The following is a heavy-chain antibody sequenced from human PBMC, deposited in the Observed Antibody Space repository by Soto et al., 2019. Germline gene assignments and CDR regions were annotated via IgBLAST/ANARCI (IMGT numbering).Heavy chain of an antibody. V-gene: IGHV4-59*08. J-gene: IGHJ6*02. D-gene: IGHD3-10*01. CDR3: ARQGFGELHGLVDV. CDR1: GGSISSYY. Sequence: PSETLSLTCTVSGGSISSYYWSWIRQPPGKGLEWIGYIYYNGFTRYNPSLRSRVAISLDTAKNQFSLNLSSVTAADTALYYCARQGFGELHGLVDVWGQGITVTVSS. CDR2: IYYNGFT.